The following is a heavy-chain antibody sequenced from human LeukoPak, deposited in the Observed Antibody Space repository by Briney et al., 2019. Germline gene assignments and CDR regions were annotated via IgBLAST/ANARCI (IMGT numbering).Heavy chain of an antibody. CDR2: IRYDGSNK. J-gene: IGHJ4*02. CDR1: GFTFSSYG. V-gene: IGHV3-30*02. CDR3: AKDYDDKFDC. Sequence: GGSLRLSCAASGFTFSSYGMHWVRQAPAKGLEWVAFIRYDGSNKYYADSVKSRFTISRDNSKNTLYLQMNSLRAEATALYYCAKDYDDKFDCWGQGTLVTVSS. D-gene: IGHD3-9*01.